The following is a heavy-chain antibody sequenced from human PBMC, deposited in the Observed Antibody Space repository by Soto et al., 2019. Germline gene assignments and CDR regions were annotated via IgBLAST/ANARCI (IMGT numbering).Heavy chain of an antibody. CDR3: AAGGHGAFDI. J-gene: IGHJ3*02. CDR1: GDTFSSYT. CDR2: IIPILDIA. D-gene: IGHD1-26*01. Sequence: QVQLVQSGAEVKKPGSSVKVSCKASGDTFSSYTISWVRQAPGQGLEWMGRIIPILDIANYAQKFQGRVTITAEQSTSTAYMELSSLRSEDTAVYYCAAGGHGAFDIWGQGTMVTVSS. V-gene: IGHV1-69*02.